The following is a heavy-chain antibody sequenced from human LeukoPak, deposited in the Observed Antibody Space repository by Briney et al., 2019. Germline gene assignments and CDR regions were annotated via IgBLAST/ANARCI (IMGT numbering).Heavy chain of an antibody. V-gene: IGHV4-59*01. J-gene: IGHJ4*02. D-gene: IGHD5-18*01. CDR3: ARGSGSSMPGGPYSYGYRY. CDR1: GGSISSYY. CDR2: IYHSGST. Sequence: PSETLSLTCTVSGGSISSYYWSWIRQPPGKGLEWIGYIYHSGSTNYNPSLKSRVTISVDTSKNQFSLKLSSVTAADTAVYYCARGSGSSMPGGPYSYGYRYWGQGTLVTVSS.